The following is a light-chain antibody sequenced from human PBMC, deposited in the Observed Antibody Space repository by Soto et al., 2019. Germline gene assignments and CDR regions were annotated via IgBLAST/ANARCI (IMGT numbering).Light chain of an antibody. CDR3: QQYNNRPPWT. Sequence: EVVLTQSPGTLSLSPGERATLSCRASENVSNNYLAWYQQKPGQAPRLLIYDASTRATGIPARFSGSGSGTEFTLTITGLQSEDFAVYYCQQYNNRPPWTFGQGTKVEIK. CDR1: ENVSNN. J-gene: IGKJ1*01. CDR2: DAS. V-gene: IGKV3-15*01.